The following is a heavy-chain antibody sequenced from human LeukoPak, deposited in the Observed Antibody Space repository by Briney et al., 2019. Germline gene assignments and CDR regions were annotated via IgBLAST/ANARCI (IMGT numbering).Heavy chain of an antibody. J-gene: IGHJ4*02. CDR2: ISGSGGNT. Sequence: PGGSLRLSCAASGFTFSRYGMSWVRQAPGKGLEWVSGISGSGGNTYYADSVKGRFTISRDNSKNTLYLQMSRLRAGDTAVYYCARDRHYYDTSGYNYWGQGTLVTVSS. V-gene: IGHV3-23*01. CDR1: GFTFSRYG. CDR3: ARDRHYYDTSGYNY. D-gene: IGHD3-22*01.